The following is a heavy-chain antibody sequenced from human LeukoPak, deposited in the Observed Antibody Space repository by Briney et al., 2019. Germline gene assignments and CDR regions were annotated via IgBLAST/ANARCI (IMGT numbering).Heavy chain of an antibody. Sequence: PSETLSLTCTVSGYSISSGYYWGWIRQPPGKGLEWIGSIYHSGSTYYNPSLKGRVTISVDKSKNQFSLKLSSVTAADTAVYYCARNEDSNYLDYWGQGTLVTVSS. CDR3: ARNEDSNYLDY. CDR2: IYHSGST. D-gene: IGHD4-11*01. J-gene: IGHJ4*02. V-gene: IGHV4-38-2*02. CDR1: GYSISSGYY.